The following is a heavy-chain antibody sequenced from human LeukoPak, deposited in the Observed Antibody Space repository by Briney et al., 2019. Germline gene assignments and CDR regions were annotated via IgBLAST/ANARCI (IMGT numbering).Heavy chain of an antibody. CDR2: ISSSSSTI. CDR3: ARDFTYCSGGSCYRLSAFDI. Sequence: GGSLRLSCAASGFTFSSYSMNWVRQALGKGLEWVSYISSSSSTIYYADSVKGRFTISRDNAKNSLYLQMNSLRAEDTAVYYCARDFTYCSGGSCYRLSAFDIWGQGTMVTVSS. D-gene: IGHD2-15*01. V-gene: IGHV3-48*01. CDR1: GFTFSSYS. J-gene: IGHJ3*02.